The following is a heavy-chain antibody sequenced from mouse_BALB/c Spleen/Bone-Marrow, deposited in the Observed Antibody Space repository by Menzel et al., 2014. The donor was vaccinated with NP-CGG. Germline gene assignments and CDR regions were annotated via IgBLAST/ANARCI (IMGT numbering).Heavy chain of an antibody. Sequence: QVQLQQSGAELVRPGVSVKISCKGSGYTFTDYAMHWVKQSHAKSLEWIGVISTYYGDGSYNQKFKGKATMTVDKSSSTAYMELARLTSEDSAIYYCARRGGFYAMDYWGQGTSVTVSS. V-gene: IGHV1S137*01. CDR3: ARRGGFYAMDY. CDR2: ISTYYGDG. CDR1: GYTFTDYA. J-gene: IGHJ4*01.